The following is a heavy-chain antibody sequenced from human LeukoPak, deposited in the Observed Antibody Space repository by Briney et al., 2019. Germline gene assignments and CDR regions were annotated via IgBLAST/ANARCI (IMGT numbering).Heavy chain of an antibody. CDR2: MNPNSGNT. CDR3: ARTGSSGGIPYYFDY. V-gene: IGHV1-8*03. CDR1: GYTFTTYD. J-gene: IGHJ4*02. Sequence: ASVKVSCKASGYTFTTYDITWVRQATGQGLEWMGWMNPNSGNTAYAQKFQGRVTITRNTSISTAYMELSSLRSEDTAVYNCARTGSSGGIPYYFDYWGQGTLVTVSS. D-gene: IGHD6-19*01.